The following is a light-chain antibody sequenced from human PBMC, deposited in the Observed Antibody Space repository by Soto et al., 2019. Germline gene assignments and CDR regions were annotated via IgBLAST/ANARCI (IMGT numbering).Light chain of an antibody. CDR2: AAS. CDR3: QQSYSTPIT. J-gene: IGKJ5*01. CDR1: QTISSW. V-gene: IGKV1-39*01. Sequence: DIQMTQSPSTLSASVGDRVTITCRASQTISSWLAWYQQKPGKAPKLLIYAASSLQSGVPSRFSGSGSGTDFTLTIRSMQHEDFATYYCQQSYSTPITFGQWTRREI.